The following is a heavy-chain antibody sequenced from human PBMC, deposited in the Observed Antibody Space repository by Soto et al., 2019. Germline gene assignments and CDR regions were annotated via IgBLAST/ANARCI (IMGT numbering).Heavy chain of an antibody. D-gene: IGHD3-3*01. J-gene: IGHJ4*02. CDR2: ISWNSGSI. Sequence: EVQLVESGGGLVQPGRSLRLSCAASGFTFDDYAMHWVRQAPGKGLEWVSGISWNSGSIGYADSVKGRFTISRDNAKNSLNLQMNSLRAEGTALYYCAKDISRDTIFGVVIDYWGQGTLVTVSS. CDR1: GFTFDDYA. V-gene: IGHV3-9*01. CDR3: AKDISRDTIFGVVIDY.